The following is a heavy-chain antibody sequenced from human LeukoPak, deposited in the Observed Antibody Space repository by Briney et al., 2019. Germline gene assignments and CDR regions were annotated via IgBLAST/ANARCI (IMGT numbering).Heavy chain of an antibody. J-gene: IGHJ5*02. V-gene: IGHV3-7*01. D-gene: IGHD6-13*01. Sequence: PGGSLRLSCAASGFTFSSSWIFWARQAPGKGLEWVGCIKPDGSAKYYVDSVKGRFTISRDNAKNSLYLQMNSLGAEDTAVYYCVRGQGISWGQGTLVTVSS. CDR1: GFTFSSSW. CDR3: VRGQGIS. CDR2: IKPDGSAK.